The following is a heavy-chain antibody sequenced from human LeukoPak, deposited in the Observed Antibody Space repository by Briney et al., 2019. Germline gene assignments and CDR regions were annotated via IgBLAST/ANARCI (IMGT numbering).Heavy chain of an antibody. Sequence: SETLSLTCAVYGGSFSGYYWSWIRQPPGKGLEWIGEINHSGSTNYNPSLKSRVTISVDTSKNQFSLKLSSVTAADTAVYYCARGPRAFYYDSSGYYYYYYYMDVRGKGTTVTVSS. CDR1: GGSFSGYY. CDR3: ARGPRAFYYDSSGYYYYYYYMDV. CDR2: INHSGST. D-gene: IGHD3-22*01. V-gene: IGHV4-34*01. J-gene: IGHJ6*03.